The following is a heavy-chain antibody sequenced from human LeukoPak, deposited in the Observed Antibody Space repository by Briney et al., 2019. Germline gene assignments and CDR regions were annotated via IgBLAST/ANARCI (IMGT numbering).Heavy chain of an antibody. CDR3: ARVEYSTIVPGYYYYYGMDV. Sequence: ASVKVSCKASGYTFTSYYMHWVRQAPGQGLEWMGIINPSGGSTSYAQKFQGRVTMTRDTSTSTVYMELSSLRSEDTAVYYCARVEYSTIVPGYYYYYGMDVWGQGTTVTVSS. J-gene: IGHJ6*02. CDR1: GYTFTSYY. D-gene: IGHD2-21*01. V-gene: IGHV1-46*01. CDR2: INPSGGST.